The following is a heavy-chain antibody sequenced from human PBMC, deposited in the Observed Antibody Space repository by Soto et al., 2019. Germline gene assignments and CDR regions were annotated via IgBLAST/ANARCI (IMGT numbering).Heavy chain of an antibody. D-gene: IGHD6-6*01. CDR2: ISGSGGST. V-gene: IGHV3-23*01. CDR1: GFTFSSYA. J-gene: IGHJ4*02. Sequence: QTGGSLRLSCAASGFTFSSYAMSWVRQAPGKGLEWVSAISGSGGSTYYADSVKGRFTISRDNSKNTLYLQMNSLRAEDTAVYYCAKRPPDDYSSSSVSCDYWGQGTLVTVSS. CDR3: AKRPPDDYSSSSVSCDY.